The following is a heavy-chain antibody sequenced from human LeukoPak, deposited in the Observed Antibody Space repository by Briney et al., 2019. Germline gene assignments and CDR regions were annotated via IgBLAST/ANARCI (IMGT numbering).Heavy chain of an antibody. CDR3: AKDQQWLATYNWFDP. V-gene: IGHV3-23*01. J-gene: IGHJ5*02. CDR2: ISGSGGST. Sequence: GGSLRLSCAASGFTFSSYAMSWVRQAPGKGLEWVSAISGSGGSTYYADSVKGRFTISRDNSTNTLYLQMNSLRAEDTAVYYCAKDQQWLATYNWFDPWGQGTLVTVSS. CDR1: GFTFSSYA. D-gene: IGHD6-19*01.